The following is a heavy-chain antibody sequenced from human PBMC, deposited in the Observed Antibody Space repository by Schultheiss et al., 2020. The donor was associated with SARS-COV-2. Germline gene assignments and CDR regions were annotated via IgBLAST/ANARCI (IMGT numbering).Heavy chain of an antibody. CDR1: GGSFSGYY. Sequence: SQTLSLTCAVYGGSFSGYYWSWIRQPPGKGLEWIGYIYYSGSTYYNPSLKSLVTISVDTSKNQFSLKLSSVTAADTAMYYCARDRGWYYFDYWGQGTLVTVAS. CDR3: ARDRGWYYFDY. D-gene: IGHD6-19*01. J-gene: IGHJ4*02. V-gene: IGHV4-34*09. CDR2: IYYSGST.